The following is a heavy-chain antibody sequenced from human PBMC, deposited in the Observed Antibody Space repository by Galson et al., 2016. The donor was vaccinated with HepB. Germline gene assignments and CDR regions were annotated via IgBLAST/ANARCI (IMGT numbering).Heavy chain of an antibody. CDR2: IIPIFGTS. J-gene: IGHJ6*02. D-gene: IGHD5-24*01. CDR1: GGPFTSSA. V-gene: IGHV1-69*13. CDR3: PRVRDGNNHYYYYGVDV. Sequence: SVKVSSKASGGPFTSSAISWVRQAPGQGLEWMGGIIPIFGTSNYAQKFQGRVTITADEPTSTAYMELSSLRSEDTAVYYCPRVRDGNNHYYYYGVDVWGQGTTVTVSS.